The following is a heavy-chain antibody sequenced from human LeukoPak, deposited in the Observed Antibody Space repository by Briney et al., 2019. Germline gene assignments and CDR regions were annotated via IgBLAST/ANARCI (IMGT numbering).Heavy chain of an antibody. V-gene: IGHV4-59*12. J-gene: IGHJ6*03. CDR2: IYYSGST. D-gene: IGHD6-13*01. CDR3: ARDRSSSYYYYMDV. Sequence: PSETLSLTCTVSGGSISSYYWSWIRQPPGKGLEWIGYIYYSGSTNYNPSLKSRVTMSVDTSKNQFSLKLSSVTAADTAVYYCARDRSSSYYYYMDVWGKGTTVTISS. CDR1: GGSISSYY.